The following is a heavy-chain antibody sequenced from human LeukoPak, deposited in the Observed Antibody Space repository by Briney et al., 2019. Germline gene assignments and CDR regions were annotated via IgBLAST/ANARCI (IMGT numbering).Heavy chain of an antibody. D-gene: IGHD2-15*01. CDR2: ISAYNGNT. V-gene: IGHV1-18*01. J-gene: IGHJ4*02. CDR1: GYTFTSYG. Sequence: ASVKVSCKASGYTFTSYGISWVRQAPGQGLEWMGWISAYNGNTNYAQKLQGRVTMTRDTSISTAYMELSRLRSDDTAVYYCARVGYCSGGSCYSRYYFDYWGQGTLVTVSS. CDR3: ARVGYCSGGSCYSRYYFDY.